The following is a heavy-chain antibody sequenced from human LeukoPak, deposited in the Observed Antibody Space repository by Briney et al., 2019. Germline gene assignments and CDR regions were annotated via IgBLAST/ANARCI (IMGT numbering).Heavy chain of an antibody. CDR2: INHSGST. D-gene: IGHD2-2*01. CDR3: ARGPYCSSTSCYWNWFDP. Sequence: SETLSLTCAVYGGSFSGYYWSWIRQPPGKGLEWIGEINHSGSTNYNPSLKSRVTISVDTSKNQFSLKLSSVTAADTAVYYCARGPYCSSTSCYWNWFDPWGQGTLVTVPS. CDR1: GGSFSGYY. J-gene: IGHJ5*02. V-gene: IGHV4-34*01.